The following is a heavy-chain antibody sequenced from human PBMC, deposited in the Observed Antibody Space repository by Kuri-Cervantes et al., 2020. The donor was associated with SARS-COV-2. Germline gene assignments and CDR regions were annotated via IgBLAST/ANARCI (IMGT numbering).Heavy chain of an antibody. D-gene: IGHD1-1*01. V-gene: IGHV4-59*12. CDR3: ARVNDYYFDY. CDR1: GGSISSYY. Sequence: SETLSLTCTVSGGSISSYYWSWIRQPPGKGLEWIGYIFNSGRTNQNNPSLKNPSLQNRAAISLDTSKNLFSLSLSSVTAADTAVYYCARVNDYYFDYWGQGTLVTVSS. J-gene: IGHJ4*02. CDR2: IFNSGRT.